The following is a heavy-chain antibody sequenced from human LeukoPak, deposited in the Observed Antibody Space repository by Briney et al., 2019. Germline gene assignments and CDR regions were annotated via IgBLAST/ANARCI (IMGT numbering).Heavy chain of an antibody. CDR2: ISGASHI. Sequence: PGGSLRLSCAASGFPFSDYYMSWIRQAPGKGLEWVSYISGASHIYYADSVKGRFTISRDNAKNSLFLQMTSLRAEDTAVYYCARDRSIGRRYYDSSGYYLLVWGQGTTVTVSS. D-gene: IGHD3-22*01. V-gene: IGHV3-11*01. J-gene: IGHJ6*02. CDR1: GFPFSDYY. CDR3: ARDRSIGRRYYDSSGYYLLV.